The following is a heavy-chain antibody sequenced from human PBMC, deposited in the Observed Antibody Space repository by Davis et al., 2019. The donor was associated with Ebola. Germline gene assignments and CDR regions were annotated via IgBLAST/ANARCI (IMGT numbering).Heavy chain of an antibody. J-gene: IGHJ6*02. CDR3: AKSTLAAAGPWYYYYGMDV. V-gene: IGHV3-74*01. Sequence: HTGGSLRLSCAASGFTFSSYWMHWVRQAPGKGLVWVSRINSDGSSTSYADSVKGRFTISRDNAKNTLYLQMNSLRTEDTALYYCAKSTLAAAGPWYYYYGMDVWGQGTTVTVSS. CDR2: INSDGSST. D-gene: IGHD6-13*01. CDR1: GFTFSSYW.